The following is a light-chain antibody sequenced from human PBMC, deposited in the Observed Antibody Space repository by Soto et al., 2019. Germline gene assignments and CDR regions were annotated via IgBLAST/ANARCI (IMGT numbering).Light chain of an antibody. Sequence: EIVLTQSPATLSLSPGERATLSCRASQSVSSYLAWYQQKPGQAPRLLIYDASNRATGIPARFSGSGSGTDFTLTISSLEPEDFAVYYCQQPYTFGQGTKL. CDR2: DAS. V-gene: IGKV3-11*01. CDR3: QQPYT. CDR1: QSVSSY. J-gene: IGKJ2*01.